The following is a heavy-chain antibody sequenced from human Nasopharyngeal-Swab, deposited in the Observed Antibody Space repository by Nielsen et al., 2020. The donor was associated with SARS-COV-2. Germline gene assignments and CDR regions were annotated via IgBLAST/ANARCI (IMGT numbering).Heavy chain of an antibody. CDR1: GFTFSTFG. V-gene: IGHV3-33*01. D-gene: IGHD1-1*01. J-gene: IGHJ4*02. Sequence: GGSLRLSCAASGFTFSTFGMHWVRQAPGKGLEWVAVIWYDGSNKYYADSVKGRFTISRDNSKNTLYLQMNSLRAEDTAIYYCARDEAGTANSGLDYWGQGTLVTVSS. CDR3: ARDEAGTANSGLDY. CDR2: IWYDGSNK.